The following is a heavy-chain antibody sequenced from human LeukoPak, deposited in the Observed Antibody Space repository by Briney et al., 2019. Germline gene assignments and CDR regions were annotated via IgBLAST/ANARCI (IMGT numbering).Heavy chain of an antibody. V-gene: IGHV1-8*01. CDR1: GYTFTSYD. CDR3: ARAPTLGYSYGYYYYYYMDV. D-gene: IGHD5-18*01. J-gene: IGHJ6*03. CDR2: MNPNSGNT. Sequence: ASVKVSCKASGYTFTSYDINWVRQATGQGLEWMGWMNPNSGNTGYAQKFQGRVTMTRNTSISTAYMELSSLRSEDTAVYYCARAPTLGYSYGYYYYYYMDVWGKGTTVTISS.